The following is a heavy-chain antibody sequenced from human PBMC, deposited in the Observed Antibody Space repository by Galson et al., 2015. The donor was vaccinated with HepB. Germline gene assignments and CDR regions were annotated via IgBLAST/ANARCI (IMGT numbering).Heavy chain of an antibody. Sequence: SLRLSCAASGFTVSSNYMSWVRQAPGKGLEWVSVIYSGGSTYYADSVKGRFTISRDNSKNTLYLQMNSLRAEDTAVYYCARVPAVAGKYYYYYYMDVWGKGTTVTVSS. CDR2: IYSGGST. J-gene: IGHJ6*03. D-gene: IGHD6-19*01. CDR1: GFTVSSNY. CDR3: ARVPAVAGKYYYYYYMDV. V-gene: IGHV3-53*01.